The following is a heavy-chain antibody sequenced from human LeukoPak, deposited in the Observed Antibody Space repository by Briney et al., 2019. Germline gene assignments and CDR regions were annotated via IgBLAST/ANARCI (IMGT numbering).Heavy chain of an antibody. D-gene: IGHD6-19*01. J-gene: IGHJ4*02. CDR3: ARSSFSSGWYEPYYFDY. Sequence: GGSLRPSCAASGFTFSSYSMNWVRQAPGKGLEWVLYISSSGNAIYYADSVKGRFTISRDNAKNSLYLQMNSLRAEDTAIYYCARSSFSSGWYEPYYFDYWGQGTLVTVSS. CDR1: GFTFSSYS. V-gene: IGHV3-48*04. CDR2: ISSSGNAI.